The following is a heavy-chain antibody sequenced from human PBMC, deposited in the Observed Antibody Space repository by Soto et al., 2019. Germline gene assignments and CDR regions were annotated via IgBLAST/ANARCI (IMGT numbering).Heavy chain of an antibody. D-gene: IGHD4-4*01. CDR3: ARRATTDYYYYGMDV. CDR1: GYKVSTWHNFTSYW. Sequence: GESLKISCMGSGYKVSTWHNFTSYWIAWVRQMPGEGLEWMGIIYPGDSDTRYSPSFQGQVTISADKSISTAYLQWSSLKASDTAMYYCARRATTDYYYYGMDVWGQGTTVTV. V-gene: IGHV5-51*01. J-gene: IGHJ6*02. CDR2: IYPGDSDT.